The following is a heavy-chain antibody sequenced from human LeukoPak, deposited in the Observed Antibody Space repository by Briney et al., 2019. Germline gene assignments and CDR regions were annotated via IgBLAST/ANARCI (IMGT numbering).Heavy chain of an antibody. D-gene: IGHD6-19*01. J-gene: IGHJ4*02. Sequence: PARSLRLSCAASGFSFSKYAMHWVRQAPGKGLEWVAVIWFDGRQTFYADSVKGRFTISRDNSKNTLYLQVNSLRAEDTGLYYCVKDRTVAGTDARYYFDYWGQGTLVTVSS. CDR1: GFSFSKYA. V-gene: IGHV3-33*06. CDR2: IWFDGRQT. CDR3: VKDRTVAGTDARYYFDY.